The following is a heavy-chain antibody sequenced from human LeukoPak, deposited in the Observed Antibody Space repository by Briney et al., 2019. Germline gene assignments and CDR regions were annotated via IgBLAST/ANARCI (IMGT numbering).Heavy chain of an antibody. V-gene: IGHV1-69*06. Sequence: SVKVSCKASGGTFSSYAISWVRQAPGQGLEWMGGIIPIFGTANYAQKFQGRVTITADKSTSTAYMELRSLRSDDTAVYYCARVWESAFGNWFDPWGQGTLVTVSS. CDR1: GGTFSSYA. J-gene: IGHJ5*02. CDR3: ARVWESAFGNWFDP. CDR2: IIPIFGTA. D-gene: IGHD1-26*01.